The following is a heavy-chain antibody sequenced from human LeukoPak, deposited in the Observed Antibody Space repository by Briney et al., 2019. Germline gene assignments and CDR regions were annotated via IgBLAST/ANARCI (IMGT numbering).Heavy chain of an antibody. J-gene: IGHJ5*02. V-gene: IGHV1-46*01. CDR3: ARDPGSSFPQNWFDP. D-gene: IGHD3-10*01. CDR2: INPSGGSA. Sequence: ASVKVSCKASGYTFTGYCMHWVRQAPGQGLEYMGIINPSGGSASYAPKFQGRVTMTRDTSTSTFYMELSSLRSEDTAVYYCARDPGSSFPQNWFDPWGQGTLVTVSS. CDR1: GYTFTGYC.